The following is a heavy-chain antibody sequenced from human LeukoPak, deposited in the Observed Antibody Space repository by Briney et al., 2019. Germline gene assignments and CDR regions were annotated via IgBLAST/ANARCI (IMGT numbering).Heavy chain of an antibody. D-gene: IGHD3-22*01. CDR2: ISGSGGST. CDR3: AKDGDGYYDSSGYPWDY. Sequence: GGSLRLSCAASGFTFSSYAMSWVRQAPGKGLEWVSAISGSGGSTYYADSVKGRFTISRDNSKSTLYLQMNSLRAEDTAVYYCAKDGDGYYDSSGYPWDYWGQGTLVTVSS. CDR1: GFTFSSYA. V-gene: IGHV3-23*01. J-gene: IGHJ4*02.